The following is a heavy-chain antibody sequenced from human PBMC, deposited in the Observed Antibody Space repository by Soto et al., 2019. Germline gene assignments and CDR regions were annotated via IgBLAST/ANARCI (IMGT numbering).Heavy chain of an antibody. CDR2: ISGSGGST. CDR1: GFTFSSYA. D-gene: IGHD5-18*01. V-gene: IGHV3-23*01. Sequence: EVQLLESGGDLVQPGGSLRLSCAASGFTFSSYAMNWVRQAPGKGLEWVSTISGSGGSTYYADSVKGRFTISRDNSETTLYLQMNSLRVEVTAVYYCAKDFASYSSGWFDPWGQGTLVTVSS. J-gene: IGHJ5*02. CDR3: AKDFASYSSGWFDP.